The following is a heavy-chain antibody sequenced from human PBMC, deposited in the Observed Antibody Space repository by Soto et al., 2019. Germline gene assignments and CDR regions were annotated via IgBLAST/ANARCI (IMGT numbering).Heavy chain of an antibody. D-gene: IGHD3-22*01. J-gene: IGHJ4*02. V-gene: IGHV1-18*01. Sequence: QVQLVQSGAEVKKPGASVKVSCKASGYTFNHHGIAWVRQAPGQGLEWMGWISTSNGNTKYAQKFQDRVTMTTDTSTSSAYMEVRSLGSDDTTVYYCARGTTMLVVAPDYWGQGTQVTVSS. CDR1: GYTFNHHG. CDR2: ISTSNGNT. CDR3: ARGTTMLVVAPDY.